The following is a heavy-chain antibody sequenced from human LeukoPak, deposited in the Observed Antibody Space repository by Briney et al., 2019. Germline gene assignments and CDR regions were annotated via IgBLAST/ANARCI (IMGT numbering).Heavy chain of an antibody. CDR2: MYYSGST. CDR3: AKGAGGFSYYNWFDP. CDR1: GGSISSYY. J-gene: IGHJ5*02. D-gene: IGHD5-18*01. V-gene: IGHV4-39*07. Sequence: PSETLSLTCTVSGGSISSYYWGWIRQPPGKGLEWIGSMYYSGSTYYNPSLKSRVTISINTSKNQFSLKLASVTAADTAIYYCAKGAGGFSYYNWFDPWGQGTLVTVSS.